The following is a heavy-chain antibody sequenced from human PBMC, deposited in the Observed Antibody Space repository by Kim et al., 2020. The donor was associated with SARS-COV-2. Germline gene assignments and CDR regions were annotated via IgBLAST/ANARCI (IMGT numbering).Heavy chain of an antibody. CDR2: ISSSSGYI. CDR3: ARDLTPNDY. D-gene: IGHD1-1*01. V-gene: IGHV3-21*01. CDR1: GFTFSSYS. Sequence: GGSLRLSCAASGFTFSSYSMNWVRQAPGKGLEWVSSISSSSGYISYADSVKGRFTISRDNAKNSLYLQMNSLRAEDTAVYYCARDLTPNDYWGQGTLVTV. J-gene: IGHJ4*02.